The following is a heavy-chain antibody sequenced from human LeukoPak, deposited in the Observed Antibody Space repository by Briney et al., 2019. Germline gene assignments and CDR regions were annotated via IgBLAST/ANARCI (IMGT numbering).Heavy chain of an antibody. D-gene: IGHD2-8*01. J-gene: IGHJ4*02. Sequence: SETLSLTCTVSGGSISSYYWSWIRQPPGKGLEWIGYIYYSGSNKYNPSLKSRVTISVDTSKNQFSLKLSSVTAADTAVYYCARDLAEDYCTNGVCSGGDYWGQGTLVTVSS. CDR2: IYYSGSN. CDR1: GGSISSYY. CDR3: ARDLAEDYCTNGVCSGGDY. V-gene: IGHV4-59*12.